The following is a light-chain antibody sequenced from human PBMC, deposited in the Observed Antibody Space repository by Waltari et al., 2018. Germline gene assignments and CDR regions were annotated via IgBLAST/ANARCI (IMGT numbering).Light chain of an antibody. V-gene: IGLV1-47*01. J-gene: IGLJ2*01. CDR2: RNN. Sequence: QSVLTQSPSASGTPGQRVTISCSGSSSNIGSNYVYWYQQLPATAPKLIIYRNNQRPSGVPDRFSGSKSGTSASLAISGLRSEDEADYYCAAWDDSLSVVVFGGGTKLTVL. CDR3: AAWDDSLSVVV. CDR1: SSNIGSNY.